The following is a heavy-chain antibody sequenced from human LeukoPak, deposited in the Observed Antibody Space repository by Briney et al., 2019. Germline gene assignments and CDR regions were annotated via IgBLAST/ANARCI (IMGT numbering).Heavy chain of an antibody. Sequence: SETLSLTCTVSGGSIRIYYWRWIRQPPGKGLEWIGYIPYSGSTNYNPSLKSRVTISLDTSKNQFALKLSSVTAADTAVYYCARSIIGTRSKFDYWGQGTLVTVSS. J-gene: IGHJ4*02. D-gene: IGHD1/OR15-1a*01. V-gene: IGHV4-59*08. CDR3: ARSIIGTRSKFDY. CDR2: IPYSGST. CDR1: GGSIRIYY.